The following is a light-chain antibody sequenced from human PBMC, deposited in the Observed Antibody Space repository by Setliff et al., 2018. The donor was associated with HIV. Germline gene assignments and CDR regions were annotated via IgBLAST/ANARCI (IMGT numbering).Light chain of an antibody. CDR3: SSYTFSTSLEVI. Sequence: QSALTQPASVSGSPGQSITISCTGTSSNVGGYDYVSWYQQHPGKAPKLMIYDVSNRPSGVSNRFSGSKSGSTASLTISGLQAEDEADYYCSSYTFSTSLEVIFGGGTK. V-gene: IGLV2-14*03. J-gene: IGLJ2*01. CDR2: DVS. CDR1: SSNVGGYDY.